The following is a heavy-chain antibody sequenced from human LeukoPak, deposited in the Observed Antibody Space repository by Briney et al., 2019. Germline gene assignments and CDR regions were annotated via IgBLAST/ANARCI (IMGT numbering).Heavy chain of an antibody. CDR3: ARGSSENRYNWFDP. D-gene: IGHD3-22*01. CDR1: GGSISSTTYY. Sequence: PSETLSLTCTVSGGSISSTTYYWGWIRQTPGKGLEWIRSIYYSGSTYYNPSLKSRVTISVDTSKNQFSLKLSSVTAADTAVYYCARGSSENRYNWFDPWGQGTLVTVSS. CDR2: IYYSGST. J-gene: IGHJ5*02. V-gene: IGHV4-39*07.